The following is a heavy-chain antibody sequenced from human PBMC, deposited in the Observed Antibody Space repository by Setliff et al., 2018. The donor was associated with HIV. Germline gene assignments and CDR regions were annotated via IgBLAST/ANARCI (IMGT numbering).Heavy chain of an antibody. CDR1: EFTLSGYS. D-gene: IGHD2-2*03. V-gene: IGHV3-23*01. Sequence: PGGSLRLSCAASEFTLSGYSMSWVRQVPGKGLEWVSAIDPSGSRIFYSDSVKGRFTISRDNSKNTLYLQMNSLTAEDTAVYYCAKVDNGHCTSASCGDFDYWGQGTLVTVSS. CDR2: IDPSGSRI. CDR3: AKVDNGHCTSASCGDFDY. J-gene: IGHJ4*02.